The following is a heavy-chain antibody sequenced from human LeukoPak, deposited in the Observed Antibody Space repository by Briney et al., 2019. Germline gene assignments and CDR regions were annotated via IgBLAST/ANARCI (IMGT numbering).Heavy chain of an antibody. J-gene: IGHJ3*01. D-gene: IGHD3-22*01. Sequence: PGGSLSLSCAASGFSVSSTYMTWLRKAPGKGLEWVSVIYIDGKPYYADSMKGRFTISRDISKNTLYLQMNSLRAEDTAVYYCARDFGPSAYSGALDLWGQGTLVTVSS. CDR1: GFSVSSTY. CDR3: ARDFGPSAYSGALDL. V-gene: IGHV3-53*01. CDR2: IYIDGKP.